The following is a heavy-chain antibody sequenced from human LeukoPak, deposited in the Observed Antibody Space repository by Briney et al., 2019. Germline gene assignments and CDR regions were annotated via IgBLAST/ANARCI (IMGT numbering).Heavy chain of an antibody. V-gene: IGHV1-69*04. J-gene: IGHJ4*02. CDR1: EAPFTTKP. CDR3: ARDLSTNSDFDY. D-gene: IGHD1/OR15-1a*01. CDR2: IIPILGIA. Sequence: SVRLFYKASEAPFTTKPTGWVHKAPGQGLEWMGSIIPILGIATYAQKFQGRVKTTADKSTSTAYMELSSLRSEDTAVYYCARDLSTNSDFDYWGQGTLVTVSS.